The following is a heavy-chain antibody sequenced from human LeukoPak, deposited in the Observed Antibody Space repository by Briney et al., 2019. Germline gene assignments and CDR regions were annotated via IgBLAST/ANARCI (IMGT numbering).Heavy chain of an antibody. Sequence: PSETLSLTCAVSGVSVSDYYWSWIRQSPEKGLEWIGEVSPGGYTTYNPSLRSRVIISEDTSENQLSLNVTSVTAADTALYYCARQPHSHGPDYYYYYMDLWGTGTTVTVSS. CDR1: GVSVSDYY. CDR3: ARQPHSHGPDYYYYYMDL. CDR2: VSPGGYT. J-gene: IGHJ6*03. D-gene: IGHD2-8*01. V-gene: IGHV4-34*01.